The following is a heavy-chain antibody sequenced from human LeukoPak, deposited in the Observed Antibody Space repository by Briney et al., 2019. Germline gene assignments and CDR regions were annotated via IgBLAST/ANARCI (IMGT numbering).Heavy chain of an antibody. CDR2: ISYDGSNK. V-gene: IGHV3-30*18. Sequence: GGSLRLSCAASGFTFSSYGMHWVRQAPGKGLEWVAVISYDGSNKYYADSVKGRFTISRDNSKNTLYLQMNSLRAEDTAVYYCAKVRPLVVVTASLDYWGQGTLVIVSS. CDR1: GFTFSSYG. CDR3: AKVRPLVVVTASLDY. D-gene: IGHD2-21*02. J-gene: IGHJ4*02.